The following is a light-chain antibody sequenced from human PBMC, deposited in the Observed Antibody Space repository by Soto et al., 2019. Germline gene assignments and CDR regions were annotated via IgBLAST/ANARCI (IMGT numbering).Light chain of an antibody. CDR2: AAS. V-gene: IGKV3-20*01. Sequence: EIVMTQSPSPLSLSPGASATLSCRASQTISSYLAWYQQKPGQAPCLLISAASDMATGIPYRFSGSGSGTDFTLTISRLVPEDFAVYYCQQDENSPVAFGQGTKVDIK. CDR1: QTISSY. J-gene: IGKJ1*01. CDR3: QQDENSPVA.